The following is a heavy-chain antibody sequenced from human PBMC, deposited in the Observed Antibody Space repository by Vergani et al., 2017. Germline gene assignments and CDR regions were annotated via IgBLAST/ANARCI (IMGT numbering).Heavy chain of an antibody. J-gene: IGHJ6*02. D-gene: IGHD2-21*01. CDR2: ISGGGGNT. CDR3: AKARDPNCKGGNCYSYYYGLHL. Sequence: EVQLLESGGNLIQPGGSLRLSCGASGFTFFSYAMTWVRLAPGKGLQWVSAISGGGGNTFYTDSVKGRFTISRDNSKDTLYLQMNSLRVEDTAIYYCAKARDPNCKGGNCYSYYYGLHLLVQGATVTVSS. CDR1: GFTFFSYA. V-gene: IGHV3-23*01.